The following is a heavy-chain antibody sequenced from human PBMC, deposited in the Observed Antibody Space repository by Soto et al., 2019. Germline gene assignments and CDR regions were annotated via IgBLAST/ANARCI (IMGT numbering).Heavy chain of an antibody. V-gene: IGHV4-31*03. CDR2: IYFSGST. CDR3: ARLRFLEWLLGYYYGMDV. Sequence: QVQLQESGPGLVKPSQTLSLTCTVSGGSISSGDHHGSWIRQQPGKGLEWIGYIYFSGSTYYNPSLKSRVTISVNTSKNQFSLRLTSVTAADTAVYYCARLRFLEWLLGYYYGMDVWGQGTTVTVSS. D-gene: IGHD3-3*01. CDR1: GGSISSGDHH. J-gene: IGHJ6*02.